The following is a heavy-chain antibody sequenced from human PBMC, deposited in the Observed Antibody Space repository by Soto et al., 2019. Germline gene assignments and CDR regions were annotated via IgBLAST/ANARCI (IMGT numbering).Heavy chain of an antibody. J-gene: IGHJ4*02. D-gene: IGHD6-6*01. CDR3: ARSLSTIAARPDY. V-gene: IGHV1-2*02. CDR2: INPNSGGT. CDR1: GYTFTGYY. Sequence: QVQLVQSGAEVTKPGASVKVSCKASGYTFTGYYLHWVRQAPGQGLEWMGWINPNSGGTHYAQKFQGRLTMTRDTSISTAYMKLSRLTSDETAVYYCARSLSTIAARPDYWGQGTLVTVSS.